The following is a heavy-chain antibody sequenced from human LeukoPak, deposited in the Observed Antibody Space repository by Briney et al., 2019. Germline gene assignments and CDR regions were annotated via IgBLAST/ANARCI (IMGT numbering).Heavy chain of an antibody. D-gene: IGHD3-9*01. CDR2: ISASGTT. CDR3: ARDPKDYDILTGQSFWAY. Sequence: SETLSLTCTVSGGSIKNDHHYWSWVRQPAGKGLEWIGHISASGTTRYNPSLESRVTISVDTSKNQFSLKLSSVTAADTAVYYCARDPKDYDILTGQSFWAYWGQGTLVTVSS. CDR1: GGSIKNDHHY. V-gene: IGHV4-61*09. J-gene: IGHJ4*02.